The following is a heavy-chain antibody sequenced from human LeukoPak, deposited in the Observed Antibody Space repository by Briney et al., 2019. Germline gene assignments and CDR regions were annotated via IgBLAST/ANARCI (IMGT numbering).Heavy chain of an antibody. CDR2: ITGSGSDT. V-gene: IGHV3-23*01. J-gene: IGHJ4*02. Sequence: GGSLRLSCEASGFTFSSYAMNWVRQVPGKGLEWVSSITGSGSDTYFVDSVRGRFTISRDNSKNTLYLQLNSLRAEDTAAYYCAKGTEGYCSGTICYPFDYWGRGTLVTVSS. CDR1: GFTFSSYA. D-gene: IGHD2-15*01. CDR3: AKGTEGYCSGTICYPFDY.